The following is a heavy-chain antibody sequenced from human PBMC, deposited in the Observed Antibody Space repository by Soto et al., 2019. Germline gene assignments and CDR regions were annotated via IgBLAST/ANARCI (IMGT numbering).Heavy chain of an antibody. J-gene: IGHJ3*02. D-gene: IGHD2-15*01. CDR3: ARVKVVAATLHAFDI. Sequence: SQTLSLTCVISGDSVSSHNAAWNWIRQSPSRGLEWLGRTYYRSKWYNDYAVSVKSRITINPDTSKNQFSLQLNSVTPEDTAVYYCARVKVVAATLHAFDIWGQGTMVTVSS. CDR1: GDSVSSHNAA. V-gene: IGHV6-1*01. CDR2: TYYRSKWYN.